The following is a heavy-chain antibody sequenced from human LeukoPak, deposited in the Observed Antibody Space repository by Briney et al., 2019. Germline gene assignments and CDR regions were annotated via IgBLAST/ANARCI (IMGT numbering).Heavy chain of an antibody. V-gene: IGHV3-23*01. CDR2: LSGSGGDT. CDR1: GFTFGHNA. CDR3: AKGAPSSSSIFDF. Sequence: GGSLRLSCVASGFTFGHNAMAWVRQAPGKRLEGVSALSGSGGDTFYADSVKGRFTISRDNSKNTLYLQLSSLRPDDTAVYYCAKGAPSSSSIFDFWGPGTLVTISS. J-gene: IGHJ4*02. D-gene: IGHD6-6*01.